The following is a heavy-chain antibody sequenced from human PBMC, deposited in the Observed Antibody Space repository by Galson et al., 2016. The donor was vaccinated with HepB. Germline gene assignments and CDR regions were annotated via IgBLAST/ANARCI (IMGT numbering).Heavy chain of an antibody. J-gene: IGHJ5*02. CDR2: IYYSGST. CDR1: GASIISDY. Sequence: SETLSLTCTVSGASIISDYWSWLRQPPGKGLEWIGHIYYSGSTKYSPSLQSRVTMSIDTSKTEFYLKLSSVTAADTAIYYCAKRITMIGGDINWFDPWGPGTLVTVSS. V-gene: IGHV4-59*01. D-gene: IGHD3-10*01. CDR3: AKRITMIGGDINWFDP.